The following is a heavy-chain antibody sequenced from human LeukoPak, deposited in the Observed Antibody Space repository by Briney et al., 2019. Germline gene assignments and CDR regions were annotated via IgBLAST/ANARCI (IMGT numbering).Heavy chain of an antibody. V-gene: IGHV1-46*01. CDR3: ARDPIYVAVPGQHFEY. Sequence: ASVTVSCKASGYTFIHCYIHWVRQAPGRGLEWMGIINPSSGATTYAERFRGRLSVTSDTSTRTVYMQLTDLMLDDTAVYFCARDPIYVAVPGQHFEYRGQGILVAVSS. CDR1: GYTFIHCY. CDR2: INPSSGAT. J-gene: IGHJ4*02. D-gene: IGHD3-10*02.